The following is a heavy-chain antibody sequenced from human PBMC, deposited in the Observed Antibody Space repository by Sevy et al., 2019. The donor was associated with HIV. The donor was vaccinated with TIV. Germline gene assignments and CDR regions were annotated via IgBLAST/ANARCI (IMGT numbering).Heavy chain of an antibody. D-gene: IGHD6-13*01. CDR1: GFTISRYA. CDR3: ARGPVPIAAAGTYFDY. J-gene: IGHJ4*02. Sequence: GGSLRLSCAASGFTISRYAMYWVRQAPGKGLEWVAVISYDGRNKYYADSVKGRFTISRDNSKNTMYLQMNSLRAEDTAMYYCARGPVPIAAAGTYFDYWGQATLVTVSS. CDR2: ISYDGRNK. V-gene: IGHV3-30*04.